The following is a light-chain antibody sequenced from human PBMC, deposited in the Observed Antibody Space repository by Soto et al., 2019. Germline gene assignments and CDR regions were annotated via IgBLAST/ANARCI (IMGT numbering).Light chain of an antibody. J-gene: IGKJ2*01. CDR2: AAS. CDR1: QGISSW. V-gene: IGKV1-12*01. Sequence: DIQMTQSPSSVSASVGDRVTITCRASQGISSWLAWYQQKPGKAPKLLIYAASSWQSGIPSRFSGSGSGTDFTLTVDSLQPEDSATYYCQQCQHPPYTFGQGTKLDIK. CDR3: QQCQHPPYT.